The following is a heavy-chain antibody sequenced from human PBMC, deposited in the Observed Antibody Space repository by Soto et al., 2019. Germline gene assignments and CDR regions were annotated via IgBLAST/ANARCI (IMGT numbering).Heavy chain of an antibody. Sequence: GGSLRLSCAASGFTFSSYSMNWVRQAPGKGLEWVSSISSSSSYIYYADSVKGRFTISRDNAKNSLYLQMNSLRAEDTAVYYCARGASSSWYLFDYWGQGTLVTVSS. CDR2: ISSSSSYI. J-gene: IGHJ4*02. V-gene: IGHV3-21*01. D-gene: IGHD6-13*01. CDR1: GFTFSSYS. CDR3: ARGASSSWYLFDY.